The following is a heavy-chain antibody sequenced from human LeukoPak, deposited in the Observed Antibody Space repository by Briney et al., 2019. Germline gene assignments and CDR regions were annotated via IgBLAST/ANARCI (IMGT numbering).Heavy chain of an antibody. D-gene: IGHD6-6*01. CDR3: ARGGSIAARSIEY. CDR2: IYSDGGST. J-gene: IGHJ4*02. CDR1: GFTFSSYA. Sequence: GGSLRLSCAASGFTFSSYAMHWVRQAPGKGLEYVSAIYSDGGSTYYANPVKGIYTISRDNSKNTLFLQMGSLRAEDMAVYYCARGGSIAARSIEYWGQGTLLTVSS. V-gene: IGHV3-64*01.